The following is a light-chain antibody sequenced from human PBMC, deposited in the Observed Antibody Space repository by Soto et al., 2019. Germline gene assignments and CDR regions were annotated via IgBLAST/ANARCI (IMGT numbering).Light chain of an antibody. CDR2: DTS. J-gene: IGKJ5*01. CDR3: QQRNSWPPTFT. V-gene: IGKV3-11*01. CDR1: QSVSTF. Sequence: EIVLTQSPATLSLSPGERATLSCRTSQSVSTFLAWYQHKPGQAPRLLIYDTSIRATGIPARFSGSGSGTDFTLTISSLEPEDFAVYYCQQRNSWPPTFTFGQGTRLEIK.